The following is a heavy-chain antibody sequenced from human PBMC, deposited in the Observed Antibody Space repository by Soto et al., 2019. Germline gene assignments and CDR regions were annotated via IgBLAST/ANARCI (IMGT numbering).Heavy chain of an antibody. CDR3: ARGLLGWFGELSLRGCYFYYMDV. CDR1: GGSFSGYY. D-gene: IGHD3-10*01. J-gene: IGHJ6*03. CDR2: INDSGST. V-gene: IGHV4-34*01. Sequence: QVQLQQWGAGLLKPSETLSLTCAVYGGSFSGYYWSWIRQTPGKGLEWIGEINDSGSTNHNPSLKSRVTILVDKPKNQFSRKLSSVTAADTAVYYCARGLLGWFGELSLRGCYFYYMDVWGKGTTVTGPS.